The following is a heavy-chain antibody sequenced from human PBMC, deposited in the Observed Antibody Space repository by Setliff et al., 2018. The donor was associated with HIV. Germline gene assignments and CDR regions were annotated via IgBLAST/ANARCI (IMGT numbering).Heavy chain of an antibody. J-gene: IGHJ6*03. D-gene: IGHD7-27*01. CDR1: GGSISSGGYY. Sequence: SETLSLTCTVSGGSISSGGYYWGWIRQPPGKGLEWIAIAHSSGNTYYNPSLESRVTIAVDMSKSQVSLNLTSLTAADTAVYYCARQAGTYWGFVYYMDVCGKGTTVTVSS. CDR2: AHSSGNT. V-gene: IGHV4-39*01. CDR3: ARQAGTYWGFVYYMDV.